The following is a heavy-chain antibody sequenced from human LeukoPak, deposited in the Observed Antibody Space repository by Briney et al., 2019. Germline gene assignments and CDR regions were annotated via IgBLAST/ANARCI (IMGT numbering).Heavy chain of an antibody. J-gene: IGHJ4*02. Sequence: RGSLRVSCAASGFSFSGCSLSWVRQAPGKGLEWVATITEDVSKKYYDDSVKGRFTISRDNAKNSLYLEMSSLRAEDTAVYYCATLLGMVTTFDYWGQGTLVTVSS. CDR1: GFSFSGCS. CDR3: ATLLGMVTTFDY. D-gene: IGHD4-23*01. V-gene: IGHV3-7*01. CDR2: ITEDVSKK.